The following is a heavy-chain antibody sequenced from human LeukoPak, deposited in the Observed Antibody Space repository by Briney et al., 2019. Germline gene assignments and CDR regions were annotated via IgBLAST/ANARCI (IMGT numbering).Heavy chain of an antibody. Sequence: GRSLRLSCAASGFTFDDYAMHWVRQAPGKGLEWVSGISWNSGSIGYADSVKGRSTISRDNAKNSLYLQMNSLRAEDTALYYCAKEGGSGYLDYWGQGTLVTVSS. CDR2: ISWNSGSI. V-gene: IGHV3-9*01. CDR3: AKEGGSGYLDY. D-gene: IGHD3-22*01. J-gene: IGHJ4*02. CDR1: GFTFDDYA.